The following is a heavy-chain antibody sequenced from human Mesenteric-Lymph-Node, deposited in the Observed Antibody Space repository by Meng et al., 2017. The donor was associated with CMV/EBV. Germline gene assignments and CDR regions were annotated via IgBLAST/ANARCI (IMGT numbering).Heavy chain of an antibody. J-gene: IGHJ4*02. CDR2: IIPIFGTA. V-gene: IGHV1-69*05. CDR1: GGTFSSYA. CDR3: ARAYRDDFWLFDY. D-gene: IGHD3-3*01. Sequence: CKASGGTFSSYAISWVRQAPGQGLEWMGGIIPIFGTANYAQKFQGRVTITTDESTSTAYMELSSLRSEDTAVYYCARAYRDDFWLFDYWGQGTLVTVFS.